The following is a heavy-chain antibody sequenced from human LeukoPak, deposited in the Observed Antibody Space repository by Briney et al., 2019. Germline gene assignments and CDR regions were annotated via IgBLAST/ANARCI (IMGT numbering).Heavy chain of an antibody. CDR2: ISAYNGHT. V-gene: IGHV1-18*01. J-gene: IGHJ6*03. D-gene: IGHD1-26*01. CDR3: ARDRVGATLVGRRENYYYMDV. CDR1: GYTFTSYG. Sequence: GASVKVSCKASGYTFTSYGISWVRQAPGQGLEWMGWISAYNGHTNYAQKFQGRVTMTTDTSTSTAYMELRSLRSDDTAVYYCARDRVGATLVGRRENYYYMDVWGKGTTVTVSS.